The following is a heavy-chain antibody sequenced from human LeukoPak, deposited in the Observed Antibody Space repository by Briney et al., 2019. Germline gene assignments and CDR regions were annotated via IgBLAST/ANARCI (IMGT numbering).Heavy chain of an antibody. CDR2: IDYSGST. CDR3: ARWYYDSSGYRYFDY. V-gene: IGHV4-59*01. CDR1: GVSISSYY. D-gene: IGHD3-22*01. J-gene: IGHJ4*02. Sequence: SETLSLTCTVSGVSISSYYWTWIRQPPGKGLEWIGNIDYSGSTKYNPSLKSRVTISVDTSKNQFSLKLSSVTAADTAVYYCARWYYDSSGYRYFDYWGQGTLVTVSS.